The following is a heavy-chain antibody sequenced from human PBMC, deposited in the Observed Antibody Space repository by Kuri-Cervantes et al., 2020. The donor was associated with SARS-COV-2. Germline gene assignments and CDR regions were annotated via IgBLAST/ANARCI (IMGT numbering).Heavy chain of an antibody. V-gene: IGHV3-74*01. D-gene: IGHD5-12*01. CDR3: ARAGTASGYDQYYSYYYGMDV. J-gene: IGHJ6*02. Sequence: GGSLRLSCAASGFTFSSYWMHWVGHAPRKLRVWVSRINSDVSSTIYADSVKGRLTISRDNAKYTLYLQMSSLRAEDTAVYYCARAGTASGYDQYYSYYYGMDVWGQGTTVTVSS. CDR1: GFTFSSYW. CDR2: INSDVSST.